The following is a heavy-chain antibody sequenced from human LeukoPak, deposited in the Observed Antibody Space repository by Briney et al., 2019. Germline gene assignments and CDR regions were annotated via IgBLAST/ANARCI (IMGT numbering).Heavy chain of an antibody. D-gene: IGHD6-6*01. J-gene: IGHJ4*02. CDR3: ASPSSSSSTYDY. V-gene: IGHV4-39*01. Sequence: SETLSLTCSVSGGSLSSSSYYWGWIRQPPGKGLEWIGSINYSGNTYYNASLKSRVTISVDTSKNQFSLKLSSVTAADTAVYYCASPSSSSSTYDYWGQGTLVTVSS. CDR1: GGSLSSSSYY. CDR2: INYSGNT.